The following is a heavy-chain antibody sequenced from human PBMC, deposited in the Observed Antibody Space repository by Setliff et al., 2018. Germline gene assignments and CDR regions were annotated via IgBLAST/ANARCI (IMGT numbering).Heavy chain of an antibody. Sequence: TFTNYAMTWMRQAPGQGLEYMGWINTNTGNPIYAQGFTGRFVFSLDTSVSTAYLQISSLKSEDTAVYYCARGSRFGTIVYKGDYYMDVWGKGTTVTVSS. V-gene: IGHV7-4-1*02. CDR1: TFTNYA. D-gene: IGHD3-10*01. CDR3: ARGSRFGTIVYKGDYYMDV. J-gene: IGHJ6*03. CDR2: INTNTGNP.